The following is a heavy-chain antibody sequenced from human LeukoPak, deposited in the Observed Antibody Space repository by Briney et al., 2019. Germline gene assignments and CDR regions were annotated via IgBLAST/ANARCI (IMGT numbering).Heavy chain of an antibody. CDR2: IYPGDSDT. CDR3: ARLHLYYYDSSGYSASNGFDI. D-gene: IGHD3-22*01. J-gene: IGHJ3*02. Sequence: GESLKISGKGSGYSFTSYWIGWVRQMPGKGLEWMGIIYPGDSDTRYSPSFQGQVTISADKSISTAYLQWSSLKASDTAMYYCARLHLYYYDSSGYSASNGFDIWGQGTMVTVSS. CDR1: GYSFTSYW. V-gene: IGHV5-51*01.